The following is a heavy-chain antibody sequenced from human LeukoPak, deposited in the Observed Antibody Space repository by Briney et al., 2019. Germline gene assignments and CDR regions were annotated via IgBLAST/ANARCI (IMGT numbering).Heavy chain of an antibody. CDR3: AIHYDFWSGHVPLLFDY. J-gene: IGHJ4*02. CDR1: GYTFTSYG. V-gene: IGHV1-18*01. CDR2: ISAYNGNT. Sequence: ASVRVSCKASGYTFTSYGISWVRQAPGQGLEWMGWISAYNGNTNYAQKLQGRVTMTTDTSTSTAYMELRSLRSDDTAVYYCAIHYDFWSGHVPLLFDYWGQGTLVTVSS. D-gene: IGHD3-3*01.